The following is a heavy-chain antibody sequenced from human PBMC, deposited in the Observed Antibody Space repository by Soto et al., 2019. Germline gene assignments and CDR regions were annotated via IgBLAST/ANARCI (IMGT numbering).Heavy chain of an antibody. CDR1: GFPFITFA. Sequence: EVQLLESGGGLVQPGGPWRLSGAPSGFPFITFAMSWVGRAPGKGRRGVSTIHSGGTYYADSVRGRFTISRDNSKNTLSLQMNSLRAEDTAVYYCAKATHNAEGGYCRSTSCAAEYFQNWGQGTLVSVSS. V-gene: IGHV3-23*01. CDR3: AKATHNAEGGYCRSTSCAAEYFQN. D-gene: IGHD2-2*01. J-gene: IGHJ1*01. CDR2: IHSGGT.